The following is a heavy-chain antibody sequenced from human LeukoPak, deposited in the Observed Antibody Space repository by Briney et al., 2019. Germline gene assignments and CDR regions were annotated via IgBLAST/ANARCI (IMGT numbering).Heavy chain of an antibody. D-gene: IGHD7-27*01. CDR3: ARVHWGSKNFDY. CDR1: GYTFTSYY. J-gene: IGHJ4*02. V-gene: IGHV1-46*03. CDR2: INPSVGGT. Sequence: GASVKVSCKASGYTFTSYYMHWVRQAPGQGVEWMGIINPSVGGTSYAQKFQGRVTMTRDTTTSTVYMELSSLGSEDTAVYYCARVHWGSKNFDYWGQGTLVTVSS.